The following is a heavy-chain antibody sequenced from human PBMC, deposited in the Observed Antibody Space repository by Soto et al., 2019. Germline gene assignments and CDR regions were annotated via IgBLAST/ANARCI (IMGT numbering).Heavy chain of an antibody. V-gene: IGHV1-18*04. CDR1: GYTFTSYG. CDR3: ARELRITIFGVELYYYYGMDV. D-gene: IGHD3-3*01. Sequence: RASVKVSCKASGYTFTSYGISWVRQAPGQGLEWMGWISAYNGNTNYAQKLQGRVTMTTDTSTSTAYMELRSLRSDDTAVYYCARELRITIFGVELYYYYGMDVWGQGTTVTVSS. CDR2: ISAYNGNT. J-gene: IGHJ6*02.